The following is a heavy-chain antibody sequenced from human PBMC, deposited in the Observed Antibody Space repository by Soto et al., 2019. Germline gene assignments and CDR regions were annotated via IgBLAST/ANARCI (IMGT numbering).Heavy chain of an antibody. CDR2: ISGSGGST. Sequence: GGSLRLSCAASGFTFSSYAMSWVRQAPGKGLEWVSAISGSGGSTYYADSVKGRFTISRDNSKNTLYLQMNSLRAEDTAVYYCAKESLSLYGETEVYYFDYWGQGTLVTVSS. CDR3: AKESLSLYGETEVYYFDY. CDR1: GFTFSSYA. D-gene: IGHD4-17*01. V-gene: IGHV3-23*01. J-gene: IGHJ4*02.